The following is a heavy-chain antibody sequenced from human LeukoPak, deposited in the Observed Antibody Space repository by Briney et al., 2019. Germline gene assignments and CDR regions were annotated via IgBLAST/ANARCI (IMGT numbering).Heavy chain of an antibody. D-gene: IGHD6-19*01. CDR2: FSYSGSA. CDR1: GASITSYY. CDR3: ARDLTRIAVAGAFDY. Sequence: SETLSLTCTVSGASITSYYWSWIRQPPGKGLEWIGFFSYSGSANYNPSLKSRVAISVDTSKNQFSLKLSSVTAADTAVYYCARDLTRIAVAGAFDYWGQGTLVTVSS. J-gene: IGHJ4*02. V-gene: IGHV4-59*12.